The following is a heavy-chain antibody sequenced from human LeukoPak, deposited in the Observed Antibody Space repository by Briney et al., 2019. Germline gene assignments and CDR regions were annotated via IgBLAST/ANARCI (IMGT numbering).Heavy chain of an antibody. CDR3: ARGGRNIVVVTGEYFQH. V-gene: IGHV4-34*01. D-gene: IGHD3-22*01. CDR1: GESFSGYY. CDR2: IIDTGST. J-gene: IGHJ1*01. Sequence: PSETLSLTCVVYGESFSGYYWTWIRQPPGKGLEWIEEIIDTGSTKYNSSLKSRVTISVDTSKNQFSLKLSSVTAADTAVYYCARGGRNIVVVTGEYFQHWGQGTLVTVSS.